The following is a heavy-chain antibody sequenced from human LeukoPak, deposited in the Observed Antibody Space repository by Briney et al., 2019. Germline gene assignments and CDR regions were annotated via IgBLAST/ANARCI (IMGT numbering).Heavy chain of an antibody. CDR1: GYSFTSYW. J-gene: IGHJ4*02. V-gene: IGHV5-51*01. Sequence: GESLKISCKGSGYSFTSYWVGWVRQMPGKGLEWMGIIYPGDSDTRYSPSFQGQVTISADKSISTAYLQWSSLKASDTATYYCARSLNDILTGYHNGYYFDYWGQGTLVTVS. CDR2: IYPGDSDT. CDR3: ARSLNDILTGYHNGYYFDY. D-gene: IGHD3-9*01.